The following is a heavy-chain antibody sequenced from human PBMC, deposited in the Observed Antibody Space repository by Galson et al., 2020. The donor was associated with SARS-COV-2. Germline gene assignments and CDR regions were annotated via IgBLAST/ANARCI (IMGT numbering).Heavy chain of an antibody. J-gene: IGHJ5*02. V-gene: IGHV3-48*02. D-gene: IGHD2-15*01. CDR1: GFTFSSYS. CDR3: ARVSKGLVVVVAATYH. CDR2: ISSSETT. Sequence: GESLKISCAVSGFTFSSYSMNWVRQAPGKGLEWISYISSSETTYYADSVKGRFTISRDNAKNSLFLQMNNLRDEDTAVYYCARVSKGLVVVVAATYHWGQGTLVTVSS.